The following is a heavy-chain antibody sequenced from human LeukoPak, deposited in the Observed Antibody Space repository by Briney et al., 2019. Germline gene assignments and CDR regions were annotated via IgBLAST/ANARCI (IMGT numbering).Heavy chain of an antibody. CDR3: ARLRTFGHGGAFDI. CDR1: DGSINGYY. CDR2: MYSGGTT. D-gene: IGHD3-16*01. J-gene: IGHJ3*02. V-gene: IGHV4-59*01. Sequence: PSETLSLTCTVSDGSINGYYWSWIRQPPGKGLDWIGYMYSGGTTNYSPSLKSRVTISEDTSKNQFSLKLTSVTAADTAVYYCARLRTFGHGGAFDIWGQGTMVTVSS.